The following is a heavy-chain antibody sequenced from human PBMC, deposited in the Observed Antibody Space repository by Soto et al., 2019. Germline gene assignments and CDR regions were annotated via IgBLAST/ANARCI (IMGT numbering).Heavy chain of an antibody. J-gene: IGHJ4*02. Sequence: EVQLLESGGGLVQPGGSLRLSCAASGFTFSSYAMNWVRQAPGKGLEWVSVISGSGGSTYYADSVKGRFTISSDNSKNTLYLQRNSLRAEDTAVYYCARRSSGWYFDYWGQGTLVTVSS. CDR3: ARRSSGWYFDY. CDR2: ISGSGGST. V-gene: IGHV3-23*01. D-gene: IGHD6-19*01. CDR1: GFTFSSYA.